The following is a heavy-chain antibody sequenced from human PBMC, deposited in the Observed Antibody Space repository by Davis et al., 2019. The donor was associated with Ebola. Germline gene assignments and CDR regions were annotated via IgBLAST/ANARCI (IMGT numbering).Heavy chain of an antibody. Sequence: PSETLSLTCAISGDSVFGKNGAWNWIRQSPSRGLEWLGRTYYKSKWYNDYAASVKSRITINPDTSKNQFTLQLTSVTPEDTAVYYCARGWLRSGFDSWGQGTLVTVSS. CDR2: TYYKSKWYN. J-gene: IGHJ4*02. CDR1: GDSVFGKNGA. D-gene: IGHD5-12*01. CDR3: ARGWLRSGFDS. V-gene: IGHV6-1*01.